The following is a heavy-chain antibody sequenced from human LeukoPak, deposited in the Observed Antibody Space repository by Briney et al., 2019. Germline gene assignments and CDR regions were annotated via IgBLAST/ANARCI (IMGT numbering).Heavy chain of an antibody. V-gene: IGHV1-69*06. D-gene: IGHD3-22*01. Sequence: PSASVKVSCKASGGTFSSYAISWVRQAPGQGLEWMGGIIPIFGTANYAQKFQGRVTITADKSTSTAYMELSSLRSDDTAVYYCARENYYDSSGYYMDVWGKGTTVTVSS. CDR3: ARENYYDSSGYYMDV. J-gene: IGHJ6*03. CDR1: GGTFSSYA. CDR2: IIPIFGTA.